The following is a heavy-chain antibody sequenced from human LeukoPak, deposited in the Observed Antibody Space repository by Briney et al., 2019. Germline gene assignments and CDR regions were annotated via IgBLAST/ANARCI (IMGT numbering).Heavy chain of an antibody. CDR3: ARDPYSGHYGNDYYYYMDV. CDR2: ITSSSSYA. D-gene: IGHD5-12*01. CDR1: GFTFSTYN. V-gene: IGHV3-21*01. J-gene: IGHJ6*03. Sequence: PGGSLRLSCGASGFTFSTYNMNWVRQAPGKRLEWVSSITSSSSYAFYADSVKGRFTISRDNAKSSLYLQMNNLRAEDTAVYYCARDPYSGHYGNDYYYYMDVWGKGTTVTISS.